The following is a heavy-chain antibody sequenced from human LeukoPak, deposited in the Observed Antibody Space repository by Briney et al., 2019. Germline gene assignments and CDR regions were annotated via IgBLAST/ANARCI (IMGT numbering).Heavy chain of an antibody. Sequence: GRSLRLSCAASGFTFSSYGMHWVRQAPGKGLEWVAVISYDGSNKYYADSVKGRFTISRDNSKNTLYLQMNSLRAEDTAVYYCARSAYCGGDCYLTDYWGQGTLVTVSS. CDR2: ISYDGSNK. CDR3: ARSAYCGGDCYLTDY. D-gene: IGHD2-21*02. V-gene: IGHV3-30*03. J-gene: IGHJ4*02. CDR1: GFTFSSYG.